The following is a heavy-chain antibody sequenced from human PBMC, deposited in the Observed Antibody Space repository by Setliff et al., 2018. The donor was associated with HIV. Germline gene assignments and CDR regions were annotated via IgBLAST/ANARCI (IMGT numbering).Heavy chain of an antibody. CDR2: IYHSGST. J-gene: IGHJ4*02. D-gene: IGHD3-10*01. CDR3: ARVGYHGSGRYSFDY. CDR1: GGSISSSNW. Sequence: TSETLSLTCAVSGGSISSSNWWSWVRQPPGKGLEWIGEIYHSGSTNYNPSLKSRVTISADTSKNQFSLNLSSVTAAETAVYYCARVGYHGSGRYSFDYWGQGTLVTVSS. V-gene: IGHV4-4*02.